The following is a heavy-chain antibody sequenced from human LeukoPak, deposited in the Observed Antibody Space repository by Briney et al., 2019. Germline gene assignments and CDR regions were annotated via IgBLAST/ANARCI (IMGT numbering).Heavy chain of an antibody. CDR3: AKGLRLGELSSPFDY. CDR1: GFTFSSYA. D-gene: IGHD3-16*02. V-gene: IGHV3-23*01. J-gene: IGHJ4*02. Sequence: LGGSLRLSCAGSGFTFSSYAMSWVRQAPGKGLEWVSGISNSGGSTYYADSVKGRFTISRDNSKNTLYLQMKSLRVEDTAVHYCAKGLRLGELSSPFDYWGQGTLVTVSS. CDR2: ISNSGGST.